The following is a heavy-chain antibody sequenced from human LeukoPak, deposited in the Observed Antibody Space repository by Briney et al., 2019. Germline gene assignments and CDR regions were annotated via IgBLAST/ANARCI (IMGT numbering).Heavy chain of an antibody. V-gene: IGHV1-69*04. Sequence: SVEVSCKASGGTFSSYAISWVRQAPGQGLEWMGRIIPILGIANYAQKFQGRVTITADKSTSTAYMELSSLRSEDTAVYYCARVSRDGYNYSDYWGQGTLVTVSS. J-gene: IGHJ4*02. D-gene: IGHD5-24*01. CDR1: GGTFSSYA. CDR3: ARVSRDGYNYSDY. CDR2: IIPILGIA.